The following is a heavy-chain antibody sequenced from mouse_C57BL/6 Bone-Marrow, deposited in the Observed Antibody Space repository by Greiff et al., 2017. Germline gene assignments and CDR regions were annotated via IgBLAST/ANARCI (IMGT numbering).Heavy chain of an antibody. CDR3: ARCGAFYSNRYELDY. D-gene: IGHD2-5*01. CDR1: GYTFTSYW. V-gene: IGHV1-55*01. Sequence: VQLQQPGAELVKPGASVKMSCKASGYTFTSYWITWVKQRPGQGLEWIGDIYPGSGSTNYNEKFKGKATLTVDKSSSTAYLQLSSLTSEDSAVYCCARCGAFYSNRYELDYWGQGTSVTVSS. J-gene: IGHJ4*01. CDR2: IYPGSGST.